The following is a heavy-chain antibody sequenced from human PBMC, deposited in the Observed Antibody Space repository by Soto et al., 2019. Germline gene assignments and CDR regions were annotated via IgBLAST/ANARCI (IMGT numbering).Heavy chain of an antibody. CDR2: IKQDGSEK. CDR3: AKDLMQLELFRFDY. CDR1: GFTFSSYW. J-gene: IGHJ4*02. D-gene: IGHD1-7*01. V-gene: IGHV3-7*01. Sequence: GGSLRLSCAASGFTFSSYWMSWVRQAPGKGLEWVANIKQDGSEKYYADSVKGRFTISRDNSKNTLYLQMNSLRAEDTAVYYCAKDLMQLELFRFDYWGQGTLVTVSS.